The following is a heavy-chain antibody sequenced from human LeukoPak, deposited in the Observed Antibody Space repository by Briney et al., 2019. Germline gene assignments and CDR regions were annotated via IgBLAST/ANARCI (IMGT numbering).Heavy chain of an antibody. CDR2: IIAYNGDT. J-gene: IGHJ4*02. CDR1: GYNFKLYG. V-gene: IGHV1-18*01. CDR3: ARNLGGTFIDY. Sequence: ASVKVSCKASGYNFKLYGISWVRQAPGQGLEWMGWIIAYNGDTNSAQKIQGRVTMTTDTSTTTAYMELRSLRSDDTAVYYCARNLGGTFIDYWGQGTLVTVSS. D-gene: IGHD1-1*01.